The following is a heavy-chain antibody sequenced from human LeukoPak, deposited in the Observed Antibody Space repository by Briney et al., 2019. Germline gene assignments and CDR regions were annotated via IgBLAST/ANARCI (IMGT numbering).Heavy chain of an antibody. V-gene: IGHV5-51*01. CDR3: ARLGVAVAGTKYFQH. Sequence: GESLKISCKSSGYSFTSYWIGWVRQMPGKGLEWMGIIYPGDSDTRYSPSFQGQVTISADKPISTAYLQWSSLKASDTAMYYCARLGVAVAGTKYFQHWGQGTLVTVSS. D-gene: IGHD6-19*01. J-gene: IGHJ1*01. CDR1: GYSFTSYW. CDR2: IYPGDSDT.